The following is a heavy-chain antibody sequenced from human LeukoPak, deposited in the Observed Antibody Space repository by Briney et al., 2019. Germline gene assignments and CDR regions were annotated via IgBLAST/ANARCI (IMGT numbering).Heavy chain of an antibody. CDR3: ARWGGFWSGYYHFDY. D-gene: IGHD3-3*01. Sequence: GASVKVSCKASVYTFTGYYMHSVRQAPGQGLEWMGWINPNSGGTNYAQKFQGRVTMTRDTSISTAYMEVSRLRSDDTAVYYCARWGGFWSGYYHFDYWGQGTLVIVSS. V-gene: IGHV1-2*02. CDR2: INPNSGGT. J-gene: IGHJ4*02. CDR1: VYTFTGYY.